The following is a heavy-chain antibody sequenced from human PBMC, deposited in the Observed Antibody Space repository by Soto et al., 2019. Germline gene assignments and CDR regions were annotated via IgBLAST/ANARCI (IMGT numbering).Heavy chain of an antibody. D-gene: IGHD4-17*01. CDR2: ISWNSGGR. CDR1: GFTFDDYA. J-gene: IGHJ3*02. V-gene: IGHV3-9*01. Sequence: EVQLVEAGGGLVQPGRSLRLSCAASGFTFDDYAMHWVRQAPGKGLEWVSGISWNSGGRGYADCVKGRFTISRDNAKNSLYLQMNSLRAEDTALYYCAKDLYGYGDYGLGPQSPTEDAFDIWGKGTMVTVSS. CDR3: AKDLYGYGDYGLGPQSPTEDAFDI.